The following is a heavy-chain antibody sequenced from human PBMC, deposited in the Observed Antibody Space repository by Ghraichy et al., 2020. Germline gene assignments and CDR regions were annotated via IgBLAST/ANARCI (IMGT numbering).Heavy chain of an antibody. CDR2: ISGSGGST. J-gene: IGHJ4*02. V-gene: IGHV3-23*01. CDR1: GFTFSSYA. CDR3: AKSSAFVVVPAALDY. Sequence: GGSLRLSCAASGFTFSSYAMSWVRQAPGKGLEWVSAISGSGGSTYYADSVKGRFTISRDNSKNTLYLQMNSLRAEDTAVYYCAKSSAFVVVPAALDYWGQGTLVTVSS. D-gene: IGHD2-2*01.